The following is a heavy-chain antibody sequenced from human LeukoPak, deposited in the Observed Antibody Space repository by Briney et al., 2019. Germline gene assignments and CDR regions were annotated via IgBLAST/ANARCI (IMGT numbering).Heavy chain of an antibody. J-gene: IGHJ4*02. CDR2: ISISGDTT. Sequence: GGSLRLSCTASAFAFSNHAMSWVRQAPGKGLEWVSSISISGDTTYYADSVKGRFTISRENSKSTLYLQMNNLRADDTAVYYCANEIRPNDYWGQGTLVTVSS. D-gene: IGHD4-17*01. V-gene: IGHV3-23*01. CDR1: AFAFSNHA. CDR3: ANEIRPNDY.